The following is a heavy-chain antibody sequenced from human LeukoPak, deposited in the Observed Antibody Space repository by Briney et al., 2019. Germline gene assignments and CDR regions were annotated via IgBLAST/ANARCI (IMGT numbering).Heavy chain of an antibody. J-gene: IGHJ6*03. D-gene: IGHD3-3*01. CDR3: ARQAQDYDFWSGYLGAGYYYYYMDV. CDR1: GYSFTSYW. CDR2: IYPGDSDT. Sequence: GESLKISCKGSGYSFTSYWIGWVRQLPGKGLEWMGIIYPGDSDTRDSPSFQGQVTISADKSISTAYLQWSSLKASDTAMYYCARQAQDYDFWSGYLGAGYYYYYMDVWGKGTTVTVSS. V-gene: IGHV5-51*01.